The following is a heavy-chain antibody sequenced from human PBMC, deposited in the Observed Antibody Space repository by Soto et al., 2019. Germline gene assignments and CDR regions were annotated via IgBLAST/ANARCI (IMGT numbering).Heavy chain of an antibody. CDR3: ARAPSYYAATGYYFDY. V-gene: IGHV4-30-4*01. CDR2: IYYSGST. CDR1: GGSISSGDYY. J-gene: IGHJ4*02. D-gene: IGHD2-2*01. Sequence: QLQLQESGPGLVKPSQTLSLTCTVSGGSISSGDYYWSWIRQPPGKGLEWIGYIYYSGSTYYNPSLKSRVTISVDTSKNQFSLKLSSVTAADTAVYYCARAPSYYAATGYYFDYWGQGTLVTVSS.